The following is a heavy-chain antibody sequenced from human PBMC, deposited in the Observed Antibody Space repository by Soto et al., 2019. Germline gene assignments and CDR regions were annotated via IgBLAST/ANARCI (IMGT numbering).Heavy chain of an antibody. Sequence: QVQLVESGGGVVQPGRSLTLSCAASGFTFSNFALHWVRQAPGKGLEWVAVISYDGTNKYYANSVKGRFTISRDNSKNTLFLQMNSQRDDDTAVYYCARDPFDFWSGSNWFDPWGQGTLVTVSS. CDR3: ARDPFDFWSGSNWFDP. D-gene: IGHD3-3*01. V-gene: IGHV3-30-3*01. CDR1: GFTFSNFA. CDR2: ISYDGTNK. J-gene: IGHJ5*02.